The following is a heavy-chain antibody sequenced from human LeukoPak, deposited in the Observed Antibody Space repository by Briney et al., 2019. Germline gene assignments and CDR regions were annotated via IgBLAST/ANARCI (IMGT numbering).Heavy chain of an antibody. CDR2: ISSSFTYI. CDR3: ARAGTAMATAFDY. Sequence: GGSLRLSCAASGFTFSSYSMNWVRQAPGKGLEWVSSISSSFTYIYYADSVKGRFTISRDNAKNTLYLQMNSLRAEDTAVFYCARAGTAMATAFDYWGQGTLVTISS. CDR1: GFTFSSYS. D-gene: IGHD5-18*01. V-gene: IGHV3-21*01. J-gene: IGHJ4*02.